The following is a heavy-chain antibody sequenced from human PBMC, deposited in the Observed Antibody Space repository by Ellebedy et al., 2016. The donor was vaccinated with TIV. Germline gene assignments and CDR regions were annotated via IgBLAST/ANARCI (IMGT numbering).Heavy chain of an antibody. J-gene: IGHJ3*02. D-gene: IGHD4-17*01. CDR2: FDPEDGET. Sequence: ASVKVSCXVSGYTLTELSMHWVRQAPGKGLEWMGGFDPEDGETIYAQKFQGRVTMTEDTSTDTAYMELSSLRSEDTAVYYCATAGDYGDYEGDAFDIWGQGTMVTVSS. V-gene: IGHV1-24*01. CDR1: GYTLTELS. CDR3: ATAGDYGDYEGDAFDI.